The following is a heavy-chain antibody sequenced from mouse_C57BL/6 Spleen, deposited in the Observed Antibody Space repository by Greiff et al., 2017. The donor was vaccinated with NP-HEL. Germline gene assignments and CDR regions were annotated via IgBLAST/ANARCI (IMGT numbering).Heavy chain of an antibody. CDR1: GYTFTSYW. Sequence: VQLQQPGAELVRPGTSVKLSCKASGYTFTSYWMHWVKQRPGQGLEWIGVIDPSDSYTNYNQKFKGKATLTVDTSSSTAYMQLSSLTSEDSAVYYCASKPIYYYGSRRYFDVWGTGTTVTVSS. CDR2: IDPSDSYT. D-gene: IGHD1-1*01. CDR3: ASKPIYYYGSRRYFDV. J-gene: IGHJ1*03. V-gene: IGHV1-59*01.